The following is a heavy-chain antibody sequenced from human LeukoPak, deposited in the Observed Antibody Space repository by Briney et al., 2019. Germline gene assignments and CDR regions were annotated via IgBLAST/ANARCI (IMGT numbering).Heavy chain of an antibody. Sequence: GGSLRLSCAASGFTFSSYGIHWVRQAPGKGLEWVAFIRYDGSNKYYAESVKGRFTISRDNSKNTLYLQMNSLRAEDTAVYYCVKDSTHYRVWDYYDTRGLSYWGQGTLVTVSS. CDR3: VKDSTHYRVWDYYDTRGLSY. D-gene: IGHD3-22*01. V-gene: IGHV3-30*02. CDR2: IRYDGSNK. J-gene: IGHJ4*02. CDR1: GFTFSSYG.